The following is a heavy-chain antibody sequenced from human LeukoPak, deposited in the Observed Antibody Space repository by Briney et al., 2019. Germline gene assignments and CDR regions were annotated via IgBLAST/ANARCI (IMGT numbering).Heavy chain of an antibody. V-gene: IGHV3-74*01. CDR3: ARGYFGPDY. CDR2: INNDGSDT. J-gene: IGHJ4*02. D-gene: IGHD3-9*01. Sequence: GGSLRLSCAASGFTFGNYWMHWVRQAPGKGLVWVSRINNDGSDTTYADAVKGRFTFSRDNAKSTLYLQMNSLRAEDTAVYYCARGYFGPDYWGEGTLVTVCS. CDR1: GFTFGNYW.